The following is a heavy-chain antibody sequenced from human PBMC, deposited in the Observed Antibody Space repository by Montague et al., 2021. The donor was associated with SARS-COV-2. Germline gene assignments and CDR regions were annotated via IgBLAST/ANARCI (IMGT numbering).Heavy chain of an antibody. CDR3: APAVPVADDS. D-gene: IGHD2-2*01. CDR1: GFHFGVYE. Sequence: RSLSFAASGFHFGVYEMNWFRQTPGKGLEWVSYINGGSSVMYYADSVMGRFTISRDNAESSLYLQMNSLRAEDTAVYYCAPAVPVADDSWGQGTLVTVSS. CDR2: INGGSSVM. J-gene: IGHJ5*02. V-gene: IGHV3-48*03.